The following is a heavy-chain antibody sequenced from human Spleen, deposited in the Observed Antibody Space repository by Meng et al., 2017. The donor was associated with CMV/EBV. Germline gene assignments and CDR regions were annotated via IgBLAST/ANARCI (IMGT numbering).Heavy chain of an antibody. V-gene: IGHV4-59*12. Sequence: GSLRLSCTVSGGSISSYYWSWIRQRPGKGLEWIGYVYNTGTSNYDPSLEGRITISLLDTSKNRFSLKLSSVTAADTAVYYCARGRWSTVTYEVFRYFDLWGRGTLVTVSS. CDR3: ARGRWSTVTYEVFRYFDL. J-gene: IGHJ2*01. CDR2: VYNTGTS. D-gene: IGHD4-11*01. CDR1: GGSISSYY.